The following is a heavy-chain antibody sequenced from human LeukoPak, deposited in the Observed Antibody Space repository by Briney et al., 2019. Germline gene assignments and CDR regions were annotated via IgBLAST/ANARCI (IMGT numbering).Heavy chain of an antibody. V-gene: IGHV3-21*01. J-gene: IGHJ3*02. CDR2: ISTSSSYI. CDR1: GFTFSSYT. CDR3: ARDDQDDYGDYLRTTDAFDI. Sequence: SGGSLRLSCAASGFTFSSYTMNWVRQAPGKGLEWVSSISTSSSYIYYADSVKGRFTISRDNAKNSLYLQMNSLRAEDTAVYYCARDDQDDYGDYLRTTDAFDIWGQGTMVTVSS. D-gene: IGHD4-17*01.